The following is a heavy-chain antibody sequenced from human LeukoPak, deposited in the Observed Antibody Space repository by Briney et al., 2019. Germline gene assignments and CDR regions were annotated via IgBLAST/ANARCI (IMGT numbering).Heavy chain of an antibody. CDR1: GYTFTSYA. V-gene: IGHV1-18*01. CDR2: ISAYNGNT. CDR3: AKNPALTGEFDS. D-gene: IGHD7-27*01. Sequence: ASVKVSCKASGYTFTSYAFRWVRQAPGQGLEWMGWISAYNGNTNYAQKLQGRVTMTTDTSTSTAYMELRSPRSDDTAVYYCAKNPALTGEFDSWGQGTLVTVSS. J-gene: IGHJ4*02.